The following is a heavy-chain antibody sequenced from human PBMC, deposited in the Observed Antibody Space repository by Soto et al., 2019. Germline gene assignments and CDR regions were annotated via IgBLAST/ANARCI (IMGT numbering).Heavy chain of an antibody. CDR3: ARVWVMPRGVSKWFDP. D-gene: IGHD3-10*01. CDR2: IYNAGGT. Sequence: PSETLSLTCTVSGGSISSYYWSWIRQPPGKGLEWIGYIYNAGGTKYNPSLKSRVTISMDTSKNQLSLNLSSVTAADTAVYYCARVWVMPRGVSKWFDPWGQGTLVTVSS. J-gene: IGHJ5*02. CDR1: GGSISSYY. V-gene: IGHV4-59*01.